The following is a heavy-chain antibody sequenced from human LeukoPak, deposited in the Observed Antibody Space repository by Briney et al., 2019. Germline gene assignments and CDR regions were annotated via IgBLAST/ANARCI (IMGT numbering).Heavy chain of an antibody. V-gene: IGHV4-30-4*01. Sequence: SETLSLTCTVSGGSLSGGDYYWSWIRQTPGTGLEWIGYIYYSGIPYYNPSLRSRVTISRDTSKNQFSLRLSSVTAADTAVYYCARDADLGSEVWGPGTLVTVSS. CDR3: ARDADLGSEV. CDR1: GGSLSGGDYY. CDR2: IYYSGIP. D-gene: IGHD3-10*01. J-gene: IGHJ4*02.